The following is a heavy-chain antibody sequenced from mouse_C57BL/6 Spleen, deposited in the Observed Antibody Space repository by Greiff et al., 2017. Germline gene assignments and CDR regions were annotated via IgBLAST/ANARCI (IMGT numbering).Heavy chain of an antibody. CDR3: ARDRGETGYWYFDV. J-gene: IGHJ1*03. V-gene: IGHV5-4*01. CDR2: ISDGGSYT. D-gene: IGHD4-1*01. CDR1: GFTFSSYA. Sequence: DVHLVESGGGLVKPGGSLKLSCAASGFTFSSYAMSWVRQTPEKRLEWVATISDGGSYTDYPDNVKGRFTISRDNAKSNLYLQMSHLKSEDTAVYYCARDRGETGYWYFDVWGTGTTVTVSS.